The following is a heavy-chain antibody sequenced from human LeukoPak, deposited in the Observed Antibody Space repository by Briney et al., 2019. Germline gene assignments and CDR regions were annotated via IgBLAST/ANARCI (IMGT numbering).Heavy chain of an antibody. CDR2: IYPGDSDI. V-gene: IGHV5-51*01. CDR3: AKRGATLGEFDP. D-gene: IGHD5-24*01. J-gene: IGHJ5*02. CDR1: GYRFTNYW. Sequence: GASLQISCKGSGYRFTNYWIAWVRQVPGKGLEWMGIIYPGDSDIRYSPSFQGHVTISADKSSSTAYLQWSSLRASDTAMYFCAKRGATLGEFDPWGQGTLVTVSS.